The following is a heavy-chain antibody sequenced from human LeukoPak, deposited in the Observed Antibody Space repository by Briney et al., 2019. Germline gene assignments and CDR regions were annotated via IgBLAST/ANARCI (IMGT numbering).Heavy chain of an antibody. Sequence: PGRSLRLSCTTSGFTFSHYGMHWVRQAAGKGLEWVAVIWSDASNQYYAESVKGRFTISRDDSQKTVYLQMNSLRPEDTAVYYCARDAQRGFDYSNSLRYWGHGALVTV. J-gene: IGHJ4*01. V-gene: IGHV3-33*01. D-gene: IGHD4-11*01. CDR2: IWSDASNQ. CDR1: GFTFSHYG. CDR3: ARDAQRGFDYSNSLRY.